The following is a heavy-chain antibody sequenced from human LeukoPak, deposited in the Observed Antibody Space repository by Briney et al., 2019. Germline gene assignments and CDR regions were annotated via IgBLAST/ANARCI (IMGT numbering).Heavy chain of an antibody. Sequence: GGSLRLSSAASGFTLCSVVMCRVRQAPGKGREWVSSISGSGGSTYYTESVKGRFTISRDNSKNTLYVQMNSLRAEDTAVYYCAKLGSGSYYFDYWGQGTLVTVSS. CDR1: GFTLCSVV. CDR3: AKLGSGSYYFDY. CDR2: ISGSGGST. D-gene: IGHD3-3*01. V-gene: IGHV3-23*01. J-gene: IGHJ4*02.